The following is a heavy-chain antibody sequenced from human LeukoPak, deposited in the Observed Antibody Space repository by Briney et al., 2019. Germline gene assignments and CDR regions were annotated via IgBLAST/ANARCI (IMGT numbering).Heavy chain of an antibody. CDR3: ARDGREYAFDI. D-gene: IGHD3-10*01. Sequence: SETLSLTCTVSGGSISNYYWSWIRQPPGKGLEWIGYIYYSGSTNYNPSLKSRVTISVDKSKNQFSLKLSSVTAADTAVYYCARDGREYAFDIWGQGTMVTVSS. V-gene: IGHV4-59*12. CDR1: GGSISNYY. J-gene: IGHJ3*02. CDR2: IYYSGST.